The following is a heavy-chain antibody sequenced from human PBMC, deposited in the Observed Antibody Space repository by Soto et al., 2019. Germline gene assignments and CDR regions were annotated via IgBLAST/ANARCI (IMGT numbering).Heavy chain of an antibody. Sequence: EVQLLESGGGSVQPGWSLRLSCAASGFTFNNYAMHWVRRPPGKGLEWVTSISHSGGTTYYAGSVKGRFSISRDSPPGPLYLQMSRLRGEEMALYYCAKGRRENWGFDYWGQGTRVSVS. D-gene: IGHD7-27*01. CDR1: GFTFNNYA. CDR3: AKGRRENWGFDY. CDR2: ISHSGGTT. V-gene: IGHV3-23*01. J-gene: IGHJ4*02.